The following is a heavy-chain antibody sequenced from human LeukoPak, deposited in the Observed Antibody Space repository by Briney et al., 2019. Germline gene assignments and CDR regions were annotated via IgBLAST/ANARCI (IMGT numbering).Heavy chain of an antibody. CDR3: ASGPVVPAATGHFDS. CDR2: IYHSGST. Sequence: PSETLSLTCAVSGYSISSGYYWGWIRQPPGKGLEWIGSIYHSGSTYYNPSLMSRVTISVDTSKNQFSLKLSSVTAADTAVYYCASGPVVPAATGHFDSWGQGTLVTVSS. D-gene: IGHD2-2*01. CDR1: GYSISSGYY. J-gene: IGHJ4*02. V-gene: IGHV4-38-2*01.